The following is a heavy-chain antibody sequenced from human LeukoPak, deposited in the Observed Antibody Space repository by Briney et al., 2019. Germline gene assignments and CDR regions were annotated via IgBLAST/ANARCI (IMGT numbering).Heavy chain of an antibody. V-gene: IGHV3-23*01. CDR3: ARHRDYGSGWFGFDY. CDR1: GFTFSSSA. D-gene: IGHD6-19*01. Sequence: GGSLRLSCAASGFTFSSSAMSWVRQAPGKGLEWVSTISGSGSNTYYADSVQGRFTISRDNSKSTLYLQMNSLRADDTAVYYCARHRDYGSGWFGFDYWGQGALVTVSS. CDR2: ISGSGSNT. J-gene: IGHJ4*02.